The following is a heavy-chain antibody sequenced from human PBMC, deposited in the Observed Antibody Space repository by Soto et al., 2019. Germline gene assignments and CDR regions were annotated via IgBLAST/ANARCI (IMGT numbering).Heavy chain of an antibody. CDR2: ISGSGGST. CDR3: AKKSPPIAVAGTDFDY. CDR1: GFTFSSYA. V-gene: IGHV3-23*01. D-gene: IGHD6-19*01. J-gene: IGHJ4*02. Sequence: EVQLLESGGGLVQPGGSLRLPCAASGFTFSSYAMSWVRQAPGKGLEWVSAISGSGGSTYYADSVKGRFTISRDNSKNTLYLQMNSLRAEDTAVYYCAKKSPPIAVAGTDFDYWGQGTLVTVSS.